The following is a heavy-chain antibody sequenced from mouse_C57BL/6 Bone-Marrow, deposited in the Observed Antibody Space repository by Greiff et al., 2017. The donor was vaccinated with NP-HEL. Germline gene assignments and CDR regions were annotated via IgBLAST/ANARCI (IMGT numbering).Heavy chain of an antibody. CDR1: GYTFTDYE. CDR2: INPETGGT. CDR3: TRPLWYPDY. V-gene: IGHV1-15*01. D-gene: IGHD2-1*01. J-gene: IGHJ2*01. Sequence: VQVVESGAELVRPGASVTLSCKASGYTFTDYEMHWVKQTPVHGLEWIGAINPETGGTAYNQKFKGKAILTADKSSSTAYMELRSLTSEDSAVYYCTRPLWYPDYWGQGTTLTVSS.